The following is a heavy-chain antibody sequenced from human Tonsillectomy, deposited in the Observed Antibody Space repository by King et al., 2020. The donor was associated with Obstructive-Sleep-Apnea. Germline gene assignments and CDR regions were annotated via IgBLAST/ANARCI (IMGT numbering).Heavy chain of an antibody. V-gene: IGHV3-9*01. D-gene: IGHD6-19*01. CDR3: VKDMNSDWKVDYFDY. Sequence: VQLVESGGGLVQPGRSLRLSCAASGFTFDDYAMHWVRQAPGKGLEWVSGISWNSGSIGFADSVKGRFTISRDNAKNSLYLQMNSLRAEDTALYYCVKDMNSDWKVDYFDYWGQGTLVTVSS. J-gene: IGHJ4*02. CDR2: ISWNSGSI. CDR1: GFTFDDYA.